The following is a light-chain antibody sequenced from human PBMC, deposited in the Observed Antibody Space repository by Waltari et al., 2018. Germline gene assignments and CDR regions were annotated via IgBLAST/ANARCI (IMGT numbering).Light chain of an antibody. J-gene: IGKJ1*01. CDR1: QSISGW. Sequence: DIQMTQSPSTLSAFVGDRVTITCRASQSISGWLAWSQQKPGKAPNLLILKASTLESGVPSRFSGSGSGTEFTLTINSLQPDDFATYYCQQYKSPTWTFGQGTKVEIK. CDR2: KAS. V-gene: IGKV1-5*03. CDR3: QQYKSPTWT.